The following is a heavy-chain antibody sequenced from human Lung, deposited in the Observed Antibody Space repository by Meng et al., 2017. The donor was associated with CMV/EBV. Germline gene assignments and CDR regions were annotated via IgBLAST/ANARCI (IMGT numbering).Heavy chain of an antibody. CDR1: GFTFSSYA. J-gene: IGHJ4*02. Sequence: GESLKISCAASGFTFSSYAMSWVRPDPGKGLELVPALSGSGGSPYYADSVKGRFTIPRDNSKNTLYLQMNSLRAENTAVYYCAKDKYGGYCGSNSCYVIFDYWGQGTXVTVSS. CDR2: LSGSGGSP. CDR3: AKDKYGGYCGSNSCYVIFDY. V-gene: IGHV3-23*01. D-gene: IGHD2-2*01.